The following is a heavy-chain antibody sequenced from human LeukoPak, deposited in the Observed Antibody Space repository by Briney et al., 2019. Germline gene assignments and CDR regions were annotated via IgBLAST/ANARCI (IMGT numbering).Heavy chain of an antibody. CDR2: IYYSGST. D-gene: IGHD2-2*01. Sequence: SETLSLTCTVSGGSISSYYWSWIRQPPGKGLEWIGYIYYSGSTNYNPSLKSRVTISVDTSKNQFSLKLSSVTAADTAVYYCARDFEASCSGTSCYLAYWGQGTLVAVSS. J-gene: IGHJ4*02. CDR3: ARDFEASCSGTSCYLAY. CDR1: GGSISSYY. V-gene: IGHV4-59*01.